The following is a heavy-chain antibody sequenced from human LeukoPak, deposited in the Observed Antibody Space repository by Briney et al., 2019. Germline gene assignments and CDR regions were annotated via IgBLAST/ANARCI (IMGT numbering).Heavy chain of an antibody. CDR1: GGTLSSYA. CDR2: IIPIFGTA. D-gene: IGHD2-8*01. V-gene: IGHV1-69*05. Sequence: SVKVSCKASGGTLSSYAISWVRQAPGQGLEWMGGIIPIFGTANYAQKFQGRVTITTDESTSTAYMELSSLRSEDTAVYYCARDHLGYCTNGVCYTTYYFDYWGREPWSPSPQ. J-gene: IGHJ4*02. CDR3: ARDHLGYCTNGVCYTTYYFDY.